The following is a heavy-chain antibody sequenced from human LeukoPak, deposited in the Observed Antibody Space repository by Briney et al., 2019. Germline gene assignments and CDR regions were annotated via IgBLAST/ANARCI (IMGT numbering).Heavy chain of an antibody. D-gene: IGHD6-19*01. J-gene: IGHJ4*02. CDR2: INPSGGST. Sequence: GASVKVSCKASGYTFTSYYMHWVRQAPGQGLEWMGIINPSGGSTSYAQTFQGRVTMTRYTSTSTVYMELSSLRSEDTAVYYCARDPPYSSVARRFDYWGQGTLVTVSS. V-gene: IGHV1-46*01. CDR3: ARDPPYSSVARRFDY. CDR1: GYTFTSYY.